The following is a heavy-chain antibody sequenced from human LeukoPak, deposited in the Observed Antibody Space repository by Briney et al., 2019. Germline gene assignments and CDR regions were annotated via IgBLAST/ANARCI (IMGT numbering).Heavy chain of an antibody. Sequence: SETLSLTCTVSGGSISSSGYYWGWIRQPPGKGLEWIGSIYYSGSTYYNPSLKSRVTISVDTSKNQFSLKLSSVTAADTAVYYCARLGRIAAAGFDYWGQGTLVTVSS. CDR2: IYYSGST. CDR1: GGSISSSGYY. J-gene: IGHJ4*02. V-gene: IGHV4-39*01. CDR3: ARLGRIAAAGFDY. D-gene: IGHD6-13*01.